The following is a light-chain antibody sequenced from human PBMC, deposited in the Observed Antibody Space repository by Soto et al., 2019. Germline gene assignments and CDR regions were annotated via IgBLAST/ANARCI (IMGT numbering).Light chain of an antibody. CDR2: AAS. Sequence: DIRMTQAPSSLSPSIGDRVTITCRASQGISNDLGWYQQKPGLAPKRLISAASTLQSGVPSRFRGSGSGTEFSLTISGLQTEDIATYYCLQHHSYPWTFGQGTKVDIK. CDR1: QGISND. CDR3: LQHHSYPWT. J-gene: IGKJ1*01. V-gene: IGKV1-17*01.